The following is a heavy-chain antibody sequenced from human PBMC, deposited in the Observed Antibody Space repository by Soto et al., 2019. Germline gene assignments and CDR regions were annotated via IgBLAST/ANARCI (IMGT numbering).Heavy chain of an antibody. CDR3: ARAVISITGGNTFDY. Sequence: SETLSLTCTVSGGSISSYYWSWIRQPPGKGLEWIGYIYHSGSTNYNPSLKSRVTISVDTSKNQFSLKLSSVTAADTAVYYCARAVISITGGNTFDYWGQGTLVTVSS. D-gene: IGHD5-12*01. CDR2: IYHSGST. V-gene: IGHV4-59*01. J-gene: IGHJ4*02. CDR1: GGSISSYY.